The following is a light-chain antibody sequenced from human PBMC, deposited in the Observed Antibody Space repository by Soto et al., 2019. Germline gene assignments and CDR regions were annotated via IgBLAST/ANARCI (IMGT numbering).Light chain of an antibody. CDR3: QQRSDWPT. CDR1: QSVSSY. CDR2: DAS. V-gene: IGKV3-11*01. Sequence: EIVLTQSPATLSLSPGEGATLSCRASQSVSSYLAWYQQKPGQAPRLLIYDASNRATGIPARFSASGSGTDFTLTISSLEPEDFAVYYCQQRSDWPTFGQGTKVEIK. J-gene: IGKJ1*01.